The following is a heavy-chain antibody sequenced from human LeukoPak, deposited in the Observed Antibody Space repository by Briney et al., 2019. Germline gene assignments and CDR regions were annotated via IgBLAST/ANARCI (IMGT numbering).Heavy chain of an antibody. D-gene: IGHD5-12*01. CDR1: GGSISSSSYY. CDR3: ARDATMMGNYFNY. Sequence: SETLSLTCTVSGGSISSSSYYWGWIRQPPGKGLEWIGSIYYSGSTYYNPSLKSRVTISVGTSKNQFSLKLSSVTAADTAVYYCARDATMMGNYFNYWGQGTLVTVSS. V-gene: IGHV4-39*07. J-gene: IGHJ4*02. CDR2: IYYSGST.